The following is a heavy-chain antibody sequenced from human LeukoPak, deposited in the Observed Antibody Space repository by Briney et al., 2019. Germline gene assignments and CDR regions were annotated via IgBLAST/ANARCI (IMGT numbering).Heavy chain of an antibody. J-gene: IGHJ4*02. V-gene: IGHV3-21*01. CDR3: ARSGASNNVPAY. Sequence: PGGSLRLSCAASGFTFSSYRMNWVRQAPGKGLEWVSYISSSSSYIYYADSVKGRFTISRDNAKNSLYLQMNSLRAEDTAVYYCARSGASNNVPAYWGQGTLVTVSS. CDR2: ISSSSSYI. D-gene: IGHD4/OR15-4a*01. CDR1: GFTFSSYR.